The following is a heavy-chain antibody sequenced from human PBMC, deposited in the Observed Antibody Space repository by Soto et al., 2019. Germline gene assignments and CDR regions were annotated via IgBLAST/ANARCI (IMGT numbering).Heavy chain of an antibody. CDR3: ARDRLRGYDSSVFYS. D-gene: IGHD3-22*01. J-gene: IGHJ4*02. V-gene: IGHV1-18*01. Sequence: QVQLVQSGAELKKPGASVKVSCEAFGYSFRSYGINWIRQAPGQGLEWMRWINTYNVNRNYAQKFEDRVTMTTATSTNTVYMELRSLRSDDTAVYYCARDRLRGYDSSVFYSWGQGTLVTVSS. CDR1: GYSFRSYG. CDR2: INTYNVNR.